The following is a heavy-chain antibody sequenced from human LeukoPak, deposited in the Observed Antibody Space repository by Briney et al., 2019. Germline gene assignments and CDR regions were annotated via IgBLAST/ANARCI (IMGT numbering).Heavy chain of an antibody. Sequence: GGSLRLSCAASGFSFSYYWMSWVRQAPGKGLEWVANIKQDGSEKYYVDSVKGRFTISRDSAKKSLYLQMDSLRVEDTAVYYCARDAEVGTLFGVLSRYNWFDPWGQGALVTVSS. J-gene: IGHJ5*02. CDR1: GFSFSYYW. V-gene: IGHV3-7*01. D-gene: IGHD3-3*01. CDR3: ARDAEVGTLFGVLSRYNWFDP. CDR2: IKQDGSEK.